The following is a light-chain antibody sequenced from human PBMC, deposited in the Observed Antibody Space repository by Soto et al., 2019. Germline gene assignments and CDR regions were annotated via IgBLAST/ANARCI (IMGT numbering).Light chain of an antibody. CDR2: GAS. J-gene: IGKJ2*01. Sequence: EIVMTQSPATLSVSPGERATLSCRASQSVSSNLAWYQQKPGQAPRLLIYGASTRATGIPARFSGSGSGTEFTLTISSLQSEDIATYYCQQYDHPPYTFGQGTTLEIK. CDR3: QQYDHPPYT. V-gene: IGKV3-15*01. CDR1: QSVSSN.